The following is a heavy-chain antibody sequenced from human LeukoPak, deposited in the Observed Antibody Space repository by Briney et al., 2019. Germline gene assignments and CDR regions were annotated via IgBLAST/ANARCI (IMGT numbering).Heavy chain of an antibody. Sequence: GGSLRLSCVASGITFSRHGMDWVRQAPGMGLEWVAVIADDGGVKQYADSVKGRFTVSRDNSKSTLYLQMNGLSVEDTAIYYCAREATWGEWYFDHWGQGTPVTVSS. CDR1: GITFSRHG. CDR2: IADDGGVK. V-gene: IGHV3-30*03. J-gene: IGHJ4*02. D-gene: IGHD3-3*01. CDR3: AREATWGEWYFDH.